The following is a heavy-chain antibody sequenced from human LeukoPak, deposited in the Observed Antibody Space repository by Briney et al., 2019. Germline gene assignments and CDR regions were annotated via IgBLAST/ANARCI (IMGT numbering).Heavy chain of an antibody. D-gene: IGHD1-14*01. CDR3: ARDRSSGGHDY. CDR1: GFTFSSYS. CDR2: ISSSSSYI. V-gene: IGHV3-21*01. Sequence: GGSLRLSCAASGFTFSSYSMNWVHQAPGKGLEWVSSISSSSSYIYYADSVKGRFTISRDNAKNSLYLQMNSLRAEDTAVYYCARDRSSGGHDYWGQGTLVTISS. J-gene: IGHJ4*02.